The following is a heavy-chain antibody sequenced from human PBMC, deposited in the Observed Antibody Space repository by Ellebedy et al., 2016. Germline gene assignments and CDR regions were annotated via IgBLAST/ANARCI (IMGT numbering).Heavy chain of an antibody. CDR1: GITFSNHW. CDR2: ISSAGSSI. J-gene: IGHJ4*02. V-gene: IGHV3-74*01. CDR3: ARDFRSGFPTFDY. D-gene: IGHD3-3*01. Sequence: GESLKISXAASGITFSNHWMHWVRQAPGKGLVWVARISSAGSSISYADSVKGRFTISRDNARKTLHLQMNSLRAEDTAVYYCARDFRSGFPTFDYWGQGTLVSVSS.